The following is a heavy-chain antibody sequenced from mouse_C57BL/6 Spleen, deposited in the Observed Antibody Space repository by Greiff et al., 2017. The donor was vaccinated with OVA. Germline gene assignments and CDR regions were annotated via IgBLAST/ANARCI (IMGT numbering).Heavy chain of an antibody. CDR2: IHPNSGST. D-gene: IGHD2-4*01. CDR1: GYTFTSYW. Sequence: QVQLKQPGAELVKPGASVKLSCKASGYTFTSYWMHWVQQRPGQGLEWIGMIHPNSGSTNYNEKFKSKATLTVDKSSSTAYMQLSSLTSEDSAVYYCAGSTMITTRGFDYWGQGTTLTVSS. V-gene: IGHV1-64*01. CDR3: AGSTMITTRGFDY. J-gene: IGHJ2*01.